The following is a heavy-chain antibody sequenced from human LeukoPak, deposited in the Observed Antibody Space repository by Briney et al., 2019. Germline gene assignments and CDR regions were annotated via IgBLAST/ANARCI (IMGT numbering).Heavy chain of an antibody. CDR3: AKDLSPSGRLEGDWFDP. J-gene: IGHJ5*02. CDR2: ISYDGSNK. Sequence: GGSLRLSCAASGFTFSSYAMHWVRQAPGKGLEWVAVISYDGSNKYYADSVKGRFTISRDNSKNTLYLQMNSLRAEDTAVYYCAKDLSPSGRLEGDWFDPWGQGTLVTVSS. CDR1: GFTFSSYA. V-gene: IGHV3-30-3*01. D-gene: IGHD3-10*01.